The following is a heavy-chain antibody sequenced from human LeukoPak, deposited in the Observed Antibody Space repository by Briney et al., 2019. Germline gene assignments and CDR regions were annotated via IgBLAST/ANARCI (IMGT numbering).Heavy chain of an antibody. CDR3: ARTRGGFGDPYYFDY. CDR1: GYSISSGYF. J-gene: IGHJ4*02. D-gene: IGHD3-10*01. CDR2: VYQSGST. Sequence: SETLSLTCAVSGYSISSGYFWGWIRQPPGKGLEWIGNVYQSGSTYYNPSLKSRVTMSVDTSKNHFSLKLSSVTTADTAVYYCARTRGGFGDPYYFDYWGQGTLVTVSS. V-gene: IGHV4-38-2*01.